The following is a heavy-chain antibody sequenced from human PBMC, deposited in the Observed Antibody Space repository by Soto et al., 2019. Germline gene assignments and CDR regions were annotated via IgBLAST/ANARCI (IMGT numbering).Heavy chain of an antibody. J-gene: IGHJ5*02. CDR3: ARLSAGWLDP. V-gene: IGHV4-59*02. D-gene: IGHD6-19*01. Sequence: QVQLQESGPGLVKPSETLSLTCTVSGGYVSSYYWSWIRQPPGKGLEWIGHSGSTNYNPSLKSRVTISVDTSKNQFSLNLSSVTAADTAVYYCARLSAGWLDPWGQGTLVTVAS. CDR1: GGYVSSYY. CDR2: SGST.